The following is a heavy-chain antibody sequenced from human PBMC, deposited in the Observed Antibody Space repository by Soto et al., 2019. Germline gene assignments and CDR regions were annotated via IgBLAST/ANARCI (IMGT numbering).Heavy chain of an antibody. D-gene: IGHD2-21*02. V-gene: IGHV3-15*04. CDR2: IERKTAGGTT. CDR1: GFTFSNAW. J-gene: IGHJ6*02. Sequence: VQLVESGGGLVKPGGSLRLSFAASGFTFSNAWMNWVRQAPGKGREWVGRIERKTAGGTTDYGAPVKGRFTISRDHSHTTLYLQMSSLKIEYPAVYFCTTAASTLCYFRSVTCYSHGMDVWGQWTTVILSS. CDR3: TTAASTLCYFRSVTCYSHGMDV.